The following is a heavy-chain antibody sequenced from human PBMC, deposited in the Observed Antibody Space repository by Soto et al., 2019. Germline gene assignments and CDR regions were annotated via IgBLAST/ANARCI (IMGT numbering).Heavy chain of an antibody. D-gene: IGHD6-13*01. CDR2: ISGSGGST. CDR3: AKDRVSGWFSLGSPFDY. Sequence: PGGSLRLSCAASGFTFSSYAISWVRQAPGKGLEWVSAISGSGGSTYYADSVKGRFTISRDNSKNTLYLQMNSLRAEDTAVYYCAKDRVSGWFSLGSPFDYWGQGTLVTVSS. J-gene: IGHJ4*02. CDR1: GFTFSSYA. V-gene: IGHV3-23*01.